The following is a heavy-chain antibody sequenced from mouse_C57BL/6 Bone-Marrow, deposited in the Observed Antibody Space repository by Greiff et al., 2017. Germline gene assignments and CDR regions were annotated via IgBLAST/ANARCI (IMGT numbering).Heavy chain of an antibody. CDR2: ISSGGSDT. V-gene: IGHV5-6*02. Sequence: DVKLVESGGDLVKPGGSLKLSCAASGFTFSSYGMSWVRQTPDKRLEWVATISSGGSDTYYPDSVKGRFTISRDHAKNTPYLQMSSLKSEDTAMYYCARHDYGAYWGQGTRVTVSA. CDR3: ARHDYGAY. CDR1: GFTFSSYG. D-gene: IGHD1-1*01. J-gene: IGHJ3*01.